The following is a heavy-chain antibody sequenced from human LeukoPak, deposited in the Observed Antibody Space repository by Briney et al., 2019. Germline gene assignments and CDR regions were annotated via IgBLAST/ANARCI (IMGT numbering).Heavy chain of an antibody. J-gene: IGHJ4*02. V-gene: IGHV3-23*01. CDR2: IGGRGEYT. Sequence: PGGSLRLSCAASGFTFSTYAMAWVRQAPGGGLEWVSAIGGRGEYTFYADSVKGRFTSSRDNSKNTLYLQMNTLRADDTAVYYCTKELVSRSSLTFDYWGQGTLVTVSS. D-gene: IGHD6-13*01. CDR1: GFTFSTYA. CDR3: TKELVSRSSLTFDY.